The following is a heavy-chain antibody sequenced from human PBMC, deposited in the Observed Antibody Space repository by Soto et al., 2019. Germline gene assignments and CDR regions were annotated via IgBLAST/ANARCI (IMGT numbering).Heavy chain of an antibody. CDR2: INHSGST. Sequence: QVQLQQWGAGLLKPSETLSLTCAVYGGSFRGYYWSWIRQPPGKGLEWIVEINHSGSTKYNPSLKSRVTISVDTSKNQFSLKLSSVTAADTAVYYCARGGDRGYVDWGQGTLVTVSS. CDR1: GGSFRGYY. CDR3: ARGGDRGYVD. J-gene: IGHJ4*02. D-gene: IGHD5-12*01. V-gene: IGHV4-34*01.